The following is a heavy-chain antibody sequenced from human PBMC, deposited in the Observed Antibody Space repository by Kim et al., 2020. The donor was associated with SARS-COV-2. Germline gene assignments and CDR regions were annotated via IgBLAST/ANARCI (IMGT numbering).Heavy chain of an antibody. Sequence: YNPSLKSRVTISVDKSKDQFSLKLNSVTAADTAVYYCASGIAVAGTEFDFWGQGTLVTVSS. CDR3: ASGIAVAGTEFDF. V-gene: IGHV4-4*02. D-gene: IGHD6-19*01. J-gene: IGHJ4*02.